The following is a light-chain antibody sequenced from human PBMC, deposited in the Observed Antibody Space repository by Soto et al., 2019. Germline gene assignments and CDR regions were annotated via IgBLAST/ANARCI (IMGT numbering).Light chain of an antibody. CDR1: QSVDNSH. J-gene: IGKJ5*01. CDR3: QQYGNSPPGT. Sequence: ETVLTQSPGTLYFSPGERATLSCRASQSVDNSHVAWYQQRRGLPPRLLIHGASNRATGIPDRFSGSGSGADFTLTISRLEPEDFAVYFCQQYGNSPPGTFGQGTRL. CDR2: GAS. V-gene: IGKV3-20*01.